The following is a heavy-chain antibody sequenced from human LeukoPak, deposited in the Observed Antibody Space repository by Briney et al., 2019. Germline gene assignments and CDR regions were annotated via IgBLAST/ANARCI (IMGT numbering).Heavy chain of an antibody. CDR3: ARVDRKGGLFRPFDY. J-gene: IGHJ4*02. V-gene: IGHV4-59*01. CDR2: IYYSGST. D-gene: IGHD3-16*01. Sequence: KPSETLSLTCTVSGGSISTYYWSWIRQPPGKGLEWIGYIYYSGSTNYNPSLKSRVTISVDTSKNQFSLKLSSVTAADTAVYYCARVDRKGGLFRPFDYWGQGTLVTVSS. CDR1: GGSISTYY.